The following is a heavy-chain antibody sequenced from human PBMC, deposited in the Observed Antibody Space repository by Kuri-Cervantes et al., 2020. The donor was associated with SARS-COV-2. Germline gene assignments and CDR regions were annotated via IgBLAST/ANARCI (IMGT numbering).Heavy chain of an antibody. D-gene: IGHD2-2*01. V-gene: IGHV4-34*01. CDR3: ARTLPRYCSSTSCGRNWFDP. Sequence: GSLRLSCTVSGGSFSGYYWSWIRQPPGKGLEWIGEINHSGSTNYNPSLKSRVTISVDTSKNQFSLKLSSVTAADTAVYYCARTLPRYCSSTSCGRNWFDPWGQGTLVTVSS. J-gene: IGHJ5*02. CDR2: INHSGST. CDR1: GGSFSGYY.